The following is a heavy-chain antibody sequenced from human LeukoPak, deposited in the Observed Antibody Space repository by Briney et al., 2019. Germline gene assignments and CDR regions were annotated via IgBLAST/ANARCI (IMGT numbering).Heavy chain of an antibody. CDR3: ARGLRYCSGGSCD. CDR1: GYTFTGYC. Sequence: GASVKVSCKASGYTFTGYCMHWVRQAPGQGLEWMGWINPNSGGTNYAQKFQGRVTMTRDTSISTAYMELSRLRSDDTAVYYCARGLRYCSGGSCDWGQGTLVTVSS. CDR2: INPNSGGT. V-gene: IGHV1-2*02. J-gene: IGHJ4*02. D-gene: IGHD2-15*01.